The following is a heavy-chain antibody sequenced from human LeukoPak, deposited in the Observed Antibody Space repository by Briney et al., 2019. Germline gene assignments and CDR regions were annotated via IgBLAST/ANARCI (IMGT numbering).Heavy chain of an antibody. V-gene: IGHV3-23*01. CDR2: ISGSGAGT. CDR3: AKLGTYWYFDL. D-gene: IGHD7-27*01. J-gene: IGHJ2*01. Sequence: GGSLRLSCAASGFTFNLYGMTWVRQAPGKGLEWVSGISGSGAGTYYADSVKGRFTISRDNSKNALSLQMNSLRAEDTAVYFCAKLGTYWYFDLWGRGTLVTVSS. CDR1: GFTFNLYG.